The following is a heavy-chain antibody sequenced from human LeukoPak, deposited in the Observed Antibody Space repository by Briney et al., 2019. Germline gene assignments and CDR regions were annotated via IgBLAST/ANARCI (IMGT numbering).Heavy chain of an antibody. V-gene: IGHV3-23*01. CDR2: ISGSGGNT. J-gene: IGHJ3*02. CDR1: GFTFSNYA. CDR3: AKETIITMVRGVISAFDI. D-gene: IGHD3-10*01. Sequence: GGSLRLSCAASGFTFSNYAMRWVRQAPGKGLEWVSSISGSGGNTYYAVSVKGRFTISRDNSKNTLYLQMNSLRAEDTALYYCAKETIITMVRGVISAFDIWGQGTMVTVSS.